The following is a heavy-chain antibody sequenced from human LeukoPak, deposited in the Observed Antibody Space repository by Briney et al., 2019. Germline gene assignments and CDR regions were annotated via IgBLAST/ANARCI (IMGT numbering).Heavy chain of an antibody. CDR3: ATSVFGVVISY. CDR2: IYHSGST. D-gene: IGHD3-3*01. CDR1: GGSISSSSYY. Sequence: PSETLSLTCTVSGGSISSSSYYWGWIRQPPGKGLEWIGSIYHSGSTYYNPSLKSRVTISVDTSKNQFSLKLSSVTAADTAVYYCATSVFGVVISYWGQGTLVTVSS. V-gene: IGHV4-39*07. J-gene: IGHJ4*02.